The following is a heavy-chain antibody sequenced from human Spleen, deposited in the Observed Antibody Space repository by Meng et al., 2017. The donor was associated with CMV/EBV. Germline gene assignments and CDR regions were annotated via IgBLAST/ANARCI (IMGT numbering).Heavy chain of an antibody. V-gene: IGHV6-1*01. Sequence: DSFSSNRPAWNWIRQAPSRGLEWLGRTYYRSKWYNDYAVSVKSRITINPDTSKNQFSLQLNSVTPEDTAVYYCARGEVAGPTYYFDYWGQGTLVTVSS. J-gene: IGHJ4*02. D-gene: IGHD6-19*01. CDR3: ARGEVAGPTYYFDY. CDR1: DSFSSNRPA. CDR2: TYYRSKWYN.